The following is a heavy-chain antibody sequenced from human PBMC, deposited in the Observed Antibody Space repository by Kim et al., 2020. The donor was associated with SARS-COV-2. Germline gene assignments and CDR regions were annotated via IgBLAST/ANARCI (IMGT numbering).Heavy chain of an antibody. Sequence: SETLSLTCTVSGGSISSGGYYWSWIRQHPGKGLEWIGYIYYSGSTYYNPSLKSRVTISVDTSKNQFSLKLSSVTAADKAVYYCASLLRNSSGLDYWGQGTLVTVSS. D-gene: IGHD6-19*01. CDR3: ASLLRNSSGLDY. CDR1: GGSISSGGYY. CDR2: IYYSGST. J-gene: IGHJ4*02. V-gene: IGHV4-31*03.